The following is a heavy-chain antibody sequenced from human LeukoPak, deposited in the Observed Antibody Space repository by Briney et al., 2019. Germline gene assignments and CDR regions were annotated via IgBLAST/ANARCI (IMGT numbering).Heavy chain of an antibody. CDR1: AGSITSYY. CDR3: ASVDRGYFDY. J-gene: IGHJ4*02. D-gene: IGHD5-12*01. Sequence: SETLSVTCTLPAGSITSYYWSWLRHPPGKALVWIGYNHYSGSTHHNPSLNSPATIAVDTSNNQVFLQQASVTDADTAANSWASVDRGYFDYWGQGTLVTVSS. V-gene: IGHV4-59*01. CDR2: NHYSGST.